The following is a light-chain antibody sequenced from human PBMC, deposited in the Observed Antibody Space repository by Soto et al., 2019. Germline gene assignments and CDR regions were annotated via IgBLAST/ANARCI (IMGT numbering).Light chain of an antibody. CDR2: GAS. Sequence: EIVLTQSPGTLSLSPGERATLSCRASQSVSSSYLAWYQQKPGQAPRLLIYGASSRATFIPDRFSGSGSGTDFTLTISILEPEDFAVYYCQQYGSSPFTFGPGTKVDIK. CDR3: QQYGSSPFT. J-gene: IGKJ3*01. V-gene: IGKV3-20*01. CDR1: QSVSSSY.